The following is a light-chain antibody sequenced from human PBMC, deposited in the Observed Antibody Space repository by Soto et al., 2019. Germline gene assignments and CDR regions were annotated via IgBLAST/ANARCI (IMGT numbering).Light chain of an antibody. J-gene: IGLJ2*01. CDR3: SSYTTSSTVA. CDR2: DVS. V-gene: IGLV2-14*01. CDR1: SSDVGGYNY. Sequence: QSVLTQPASVSGSPGQSITISCTGTSSDVGGYNYVSWYQQLPGKAPKLMIYDVSNRPSGVSNRFSGSKSGNTASLTISGLQAEDEADYYCSSYTTSSTVAFGGGTQLTVL.